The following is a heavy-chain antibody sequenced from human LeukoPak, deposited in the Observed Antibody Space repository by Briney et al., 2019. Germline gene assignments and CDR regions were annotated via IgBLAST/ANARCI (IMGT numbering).Heavy chain of an antibody. V-gene: IGHV4-4*07. D-gene: IGHD2-2*02. CDR3: ARDKVNVVVPAAIVFRYWYFDL. J-gene: IGHJ2*01. CDR1: GGSISSYY. CDR2: IYTSGST. Sequence: SETLSLTCTVSGGSISSYYWSWIRQPAGKGLEWIGRIYTSGSTNYNPSLKSRVTMSVDTSKNQFSLKLSSVTAADTAVYYCARDKVNVVVPAAIVFRYWYFDLWCRGTLVTVSS.